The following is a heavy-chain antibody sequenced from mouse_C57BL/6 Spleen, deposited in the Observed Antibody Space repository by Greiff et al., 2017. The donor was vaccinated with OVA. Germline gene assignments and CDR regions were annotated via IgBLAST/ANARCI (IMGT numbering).Heavy chain of an antibody. CDR1: GYTFTNYW. Sequence: VQLQQSGAELVRPGTSVKMSCKASGYTFTNYWIGWAKQRPGHGLEWIGDIYPGGGYTNYNEKFKGKATLTADKSSSTAYMQFSSLTSEDSAIYYCARRITGVAMDYWGQGTSVTVSS. J-gene: IGHJ4*01. D-gene: IGHD1-1*01. CDR2: IYPGGGYT. V-gene: IGHV1-63*01. CDR3: ARRITGVAMDY.